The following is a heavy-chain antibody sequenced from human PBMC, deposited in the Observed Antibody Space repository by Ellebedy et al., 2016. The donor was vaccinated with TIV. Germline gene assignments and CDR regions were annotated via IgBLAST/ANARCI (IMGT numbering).Heavy chain of an antibody. CDR1: GFTFSSYG. CDR3: AKGKQWLAD. CDR2: ISYDGSNK. Sequence: GESLKISCAASGFTFSSYGMHWVRQAPGKGLEWVAVISYDGSNKYYADSVKGRFTISRDNSKNTLYLQMNSLRAEDTAVYYCAKGKQWLADWGQGTLVTVSS. V-gene: IGHV3-30*18. D-gene: IGHD6-19*01. J-gene: IGHJ4*02.